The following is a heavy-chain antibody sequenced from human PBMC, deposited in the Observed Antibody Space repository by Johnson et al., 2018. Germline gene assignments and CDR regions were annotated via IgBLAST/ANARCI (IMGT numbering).Heavy chain of an antibody. D-gene: IGHD7-27*01. Sequence: VQLQESGGGLAQPGGSLRLSCAASGFTFSNYWMHWVRQAPGKGLVWVSRINNDGTSTIYADSVKGRFTSSRENAKDTLYLQMNSLRAEDAAVYFCARVTGELACDIWGQGTMVTVSP. CDR3: ARVTGELACDI. CDR2: INNDGTST. V-gene: IGHV3-74*01. J-gene: IGHJ3*02. CDR1: GFTFSNYW.